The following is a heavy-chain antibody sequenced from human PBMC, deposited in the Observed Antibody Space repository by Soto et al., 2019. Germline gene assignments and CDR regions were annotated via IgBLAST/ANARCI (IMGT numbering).Heavy chain of an antibody. J-gene: IGHJ4*02. D-gene: IGHD3-3*02. CDR2: ISWDSGKI. V-gene: IGHV3-9*01. CDR3: AKDGDGISSSPFDY. Sequence: GGSLRLSCAASGFTFDDYAMHWVRQAPGKGLEWVSGISWDSGKIAYADSVKGRFTISRDNAKNSLYLQMNSLRAEDTAVYYCAKDGDGISSSPFDYWGQGTLVTVSS. CDR1: GFTFDDYA.